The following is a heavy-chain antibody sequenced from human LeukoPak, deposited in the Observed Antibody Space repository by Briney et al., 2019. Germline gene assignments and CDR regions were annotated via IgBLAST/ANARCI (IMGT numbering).Heavy chain of an antibody. CDR3: ARSSSSWHYFDY. CDR1: GFIFRTFP. V-gene: IGHV3-30*04. J-gene: IGHJ4*02. Sequence: PGGSLRLSCAASGFIFRTFPIHWVRQAPGKGLEWVALISYDGSNKYYADSVKGRFTISRDNSKNTLYLQMNSLRAEDTAVYYCARSSSSWHYFDYWGQGTLVTVSS. CDR2: ISYDGSNK. D-gene: IGHD6-13*01.